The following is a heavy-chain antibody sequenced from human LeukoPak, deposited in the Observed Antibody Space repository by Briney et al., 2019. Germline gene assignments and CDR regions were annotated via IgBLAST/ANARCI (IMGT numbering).Heavy chain of an antibody. CDR3: ARLSYYGGNSDAFDI. J-gene: IGHJ3*02. CDR1: GYTFTSYG. V-gene: IGHV1-18*01. CDR2: ISAYNGNT. Sequence: ASVKVSCTASGYTFTSYGISWVRQAPGQGLEWMGWISAYNGNTNYAQKLQGRVTMTTDTSTSTAYMELRSLRSDDTAVYYCARLSYYGGNSDAFDIWGQGTMVTVSS. D-gene: IGHD4-23*01.